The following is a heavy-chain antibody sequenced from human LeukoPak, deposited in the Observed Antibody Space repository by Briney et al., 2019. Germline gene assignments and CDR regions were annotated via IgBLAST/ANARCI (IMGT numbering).Heavy chain of an antibody. CDR3: ARDYCSSTSCLFDY. J-gene: IGHJ4*02. V-gene: IGHV1-2*06. CDR2: INPNTGGT. D-gene: IGHD2-2*01. CDR1: GYTFTGYH. Sequence: GASVKVSCKASGYTFTGYHMHWVRQAPGQGLEWMGRINPNTGGTDYAQKFQGRVTVTRDTSISTAYMDLSRLRSDDTAVYYCARDYCSSTSCLFDYWGQGTLVTVSS.